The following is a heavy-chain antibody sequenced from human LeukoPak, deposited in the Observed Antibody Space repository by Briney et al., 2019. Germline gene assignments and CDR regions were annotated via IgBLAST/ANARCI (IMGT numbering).Heavy chain of an antibody. CDR1: GFTFSTYN. J-gene: IGHJ4*02. CDR2: ISSSSSYI. V-gene: IGHV3-21*01. D-gene: IGHD3-22*01. CDR3: AKDGDDSIEH. Sequence: GGSLRLSCAASGFTFSTYNMNWVRQAPGKGLEWVSSISSSSSYIYYADSVKGRFTISRDNSKNTLYLQMNSLRAEDRAVYYCAKDGDDSIEHWGQGTLVTVSS.